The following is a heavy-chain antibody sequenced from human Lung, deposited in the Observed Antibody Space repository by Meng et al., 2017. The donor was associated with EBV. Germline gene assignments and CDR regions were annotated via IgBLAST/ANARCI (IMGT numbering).Heavy chain of an antibody. CDR2: ISWNGGIS. Sequence: EGRLVESGGVLVQPGGSLRLSCAASGFIFDDYGMHWVRQGPGKGLEWVSFISWNGGISHYADSVKGRFTVSRDNNKNCLYLQMNSLRPEDSALYYCAKGFGDHWGQGTLVTVSS. CDR1: GFIFDDYG. J-gene: IGHJ4*02. CDR3: AKGFGDH. V-gene: IGHV3-43D*03. D-gene: IGHD3-10*01.